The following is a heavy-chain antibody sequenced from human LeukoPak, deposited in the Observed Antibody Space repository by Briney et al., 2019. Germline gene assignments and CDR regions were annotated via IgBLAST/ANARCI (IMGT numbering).Heavy chain of an antibody. CDR1: GFTFSSYA. CDR2: ISNSGGNT. J-gene: IGHJ4*02. D-gene: IGHD6-19*01. V-gene: IGHV3-23*01. Sequence: GGSLRLPCAASGFTFSSYAMSWVRQAPGKGLEWVSGISNSGGNTYYADSVKGRFTISRDNSKNTLYLQMNSLRAEDTAVYYCAKMPVSYSSGWSVFDYWGQGNLVTVSS. CDR3: AKMPVSYSSGWSVFDY.